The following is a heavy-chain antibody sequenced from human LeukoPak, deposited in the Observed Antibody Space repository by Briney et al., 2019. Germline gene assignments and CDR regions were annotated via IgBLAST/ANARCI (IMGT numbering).Heavy chain of an antibody. V-gene: IGHV1-46*01. Sequence: GASVKVSCKASGYTFTSYYMHCVRQAPGQGLEWMGIINPSGGSTSYAQKSQGRVTMTRDTSTSTVYMELSSLRSEDTAVYYCARDGRDTQLRIAVAGTGWFDPWGRGTLVTVSS. CDR3: ARDGRDTQLRIAVAGTGWFDP. CDR1: GYTFTSYY. J-gene: IGHJ5*02. D-gene: IGHD6-19*01. CDR2: INPSGGST.